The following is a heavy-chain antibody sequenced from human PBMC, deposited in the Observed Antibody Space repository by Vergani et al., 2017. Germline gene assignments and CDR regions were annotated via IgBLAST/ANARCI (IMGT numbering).Heavy chain of an antibody. J-gene: IGHJ6*02. D-gene: IGHD3-3*01. CDR3: ARDLRSSELRVLEWDVESRYGMDV. CDR1: GYTFTSYY. CDR2: INPSGGST. V-gene: IGHV1-46*01. Sequence: QVQLVQSGAEVKKPGASVKVSCKASGYTFTSYYMHWVRQAPGQGLEWMGIINPSGGSTSYAQKFQGRVTMTRDTSTSTVYMELSSLRSEDTAVYYCARDLRSSELRVLEWDVESRYGMDVWGQGTTVTVSS.